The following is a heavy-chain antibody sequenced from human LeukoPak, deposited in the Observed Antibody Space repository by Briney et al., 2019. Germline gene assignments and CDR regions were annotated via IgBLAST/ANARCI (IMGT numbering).Heavy chain of an antibody. CDR2: ISGSGGAT. CDR3: AKDGYNYDSSGHFDY. CDR1: GFTFTLFA. Sequence: GGSLRLSCAASGFTFTLFAMHWVRQAPGEGLEWVSAISGSGGATYHADADSVKGRFAISRDNSKNALYLEINNLRAEDTAVYYCAKDGYNYDSSGHFDYWGQGTLVTVSS. D-gene: IGHD3-22*01. V-gene: IGHV3-23*01. J-gene: IGHJ4*02.